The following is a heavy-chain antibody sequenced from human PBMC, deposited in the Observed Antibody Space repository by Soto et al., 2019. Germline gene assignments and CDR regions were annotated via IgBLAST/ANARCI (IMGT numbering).Heavy chain of an antibody. CDR3: AKPRLDYDILTGYSQYYFDN. CDR2: ISGSGGST. V-gene: IGHV3-23*01. J-gene: IGHJ4*02. D-gene: IGHD3-9*01. CDR1: GFTFSSYA. Sequence: EVQLLESGGGLVQPGGSLRLSCAASGFTFSSYAMSWVRQAPGKGLEWVSAISGSGGSTYYADSVKGRFTISRDNSKNTLYLQMHSLRAEDTAVYYCAKPRLDYDILTGYSQYYFDNWGQGTLVTVSS.